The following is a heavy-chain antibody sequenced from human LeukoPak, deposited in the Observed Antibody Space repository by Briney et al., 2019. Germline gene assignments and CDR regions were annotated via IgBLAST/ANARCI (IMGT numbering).Heavy chain of an antibody. D-gene: IGHD3-10*01. J-gene: IGHJ4*02. CDR3: ASRGYGSGSTLGFDY. CDR2: INPNSGGT. CDR1: GYTFTGYY. V-gene: IGHV1-2*02. Sequence: ASVKVSCKASGYTFTGYYMHWVRQAPGQGLEWMGWINPNSGGTNYAQKFQGRVTMTRDTSISTAYMELSRLRSEDTAVYYCASRGYGSGSTLGFDYWGQGTLVTVSS.